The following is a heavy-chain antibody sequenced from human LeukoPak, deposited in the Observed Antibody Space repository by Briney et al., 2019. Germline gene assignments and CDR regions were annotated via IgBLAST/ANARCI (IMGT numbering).Heavy chain of an antibody. D-gene: IGHD5-24*01. CDR1: GFTFSSYG. CDR2: ISYDGSNK. CDR3: ASRDPETFDI. J-gene: IGHJ3*02. Sequence: PGRSLRLSCAASGFTFSSYGMHWVRQAPGKGLEWVAVISYDGSNKYYADSVKGRFTISRDNSKNTLYLQMNSLRAEDTAVYYCASRDPETFDIWGQGTTVTVSS. V-gene: IGHV3-30*03.